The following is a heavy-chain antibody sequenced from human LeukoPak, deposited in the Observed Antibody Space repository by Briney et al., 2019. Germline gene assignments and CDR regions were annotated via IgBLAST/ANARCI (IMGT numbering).Heavy chain of an antibody. CDR3: ATVPSGGARFDP. J-gene: IGHJ5*02. CDR1: GYTFTSYD. Sequence: ASVKVSCKASGYTFTSYDINWVRQATGQGLEWMGWMNPNSGNTGYAQKFQGRVTMTRNTSISTAYMELSSLRSEDTAVFYCATVPSGGARFDPWGQGTLVTVSS. CDR2: MNPNSGNT. D-gene: IGHD3-10*01. V-gene: IGHV1-8*01.